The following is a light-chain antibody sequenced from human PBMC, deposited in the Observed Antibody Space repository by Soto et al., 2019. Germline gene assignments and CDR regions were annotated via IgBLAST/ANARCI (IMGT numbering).Light chain of an antibody. CDR1: SSDVGGYSY. Sequence: QSVLIQPPSVSGSPGQSVTISCTGTSSDVGGYSYVSWYQQHPGKAPKLMIYEVSHRPSGVSNRFSGSKSGNTASLTISGLQAEDEADYYCSSYTSSSTYVFGTGTKVTVL. CDR2: EVS. CDR3: SSYTSSSTYV. J-gene: IGLJ1*01. V-gene: IGLV2-14*01.